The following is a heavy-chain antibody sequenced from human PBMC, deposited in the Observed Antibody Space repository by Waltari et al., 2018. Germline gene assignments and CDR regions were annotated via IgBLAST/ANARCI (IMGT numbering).Heavy chain of an antibody. D-gene: IGHD3-10*02. CDR1: GYPFKNYH. V-gene: IGHV1-46*02. Sequence: VAEVKKPGASVTISCKASGYPFKNYHTHWVRLAPGQGPEWMGVTYPDGVLTRYAHNFQGRVTMTWDTCMSTSFLQLSRLTTDDTALDVCARGGSSPSYCVDVWGQGTAVTVSS. CDR3: ARGGSSPSYCVDV. CDR2: TYPDGVLT. J-gene: IGHJ6*02.